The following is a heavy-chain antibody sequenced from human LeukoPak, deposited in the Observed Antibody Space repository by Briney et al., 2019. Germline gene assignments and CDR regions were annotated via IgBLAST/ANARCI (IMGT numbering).Heavy chain of an antibody. CDR2: IYYSQST. CDR1: GGSISSGGYD. CDR3: ARVGYYYGSGSFKAYYFDY. J-gene: IGHJ4*02. D-gene: IGHD3-10*01. Sequence: SETLSLTCTVSGGSISSGGYDWSWLRHNPGKGLEWIGHIYYSQSTYYNPSLKSRFTISVDTSKNQFSLKLSSVTAADTAVYYCARVGYYYGSGSFKAYYFDYWGQGTLVTVSS. V-gene: IGHV4-31*03.